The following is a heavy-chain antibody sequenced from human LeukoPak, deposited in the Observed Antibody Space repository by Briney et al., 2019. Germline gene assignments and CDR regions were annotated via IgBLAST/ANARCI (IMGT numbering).Heavy chain of an antibody. CDR2: INHSGST. D-gene: IGHD5-18*01. V-gene: IGHV4-34*01. CDR1: GGSFSGYY. J-gene: IGHJ4*02. Sequence: PSETLSLTCAVYGGSFSGYYWSWIRQPPGKGLEWIWEINHSGSTNYNPSLKSRVTISVDTSKNQFSLKLSPETAADTAVYYCARAGGYSYGYDYWGQGTLVSVSS. CDR3: ARAGGYSYGYDY.